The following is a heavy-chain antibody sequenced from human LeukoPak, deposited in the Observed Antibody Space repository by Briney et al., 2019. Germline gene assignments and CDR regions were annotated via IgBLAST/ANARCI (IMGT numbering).Heavy chain of an antibody. D-gene: IGHD6-13*01. Sequence: PSETLSLTCTVSDDSITIYYWSWIRQPPGKGLEWIGYIDHTGITNYNPSLNSRVTISRDTSKNHFSLELSSATAADTAVYYCARDLYSSRTNDAFVIWGQGTLVTVSS. CDR3: ARDLYSSRTNDAFVI. CDR1: DDSITIYY. V-gene: IGHV4-59*12. J-gene: IGHJ3*02. CDR2: IDHTGIT.